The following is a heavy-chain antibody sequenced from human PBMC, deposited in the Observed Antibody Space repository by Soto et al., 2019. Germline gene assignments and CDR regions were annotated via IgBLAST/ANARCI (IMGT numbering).Heavy chain of an antibody. J-gene: IGHJ6*02. CDR2: MNPNSGNT. V-gene: IGHV1-8*01. Sequence: SLKVSCKASGYTFTSYDINWVRQATVQGLEWMGWMNPNSGNTGYAQKFQGRVTMTRNTSISTAYMELSSLRSEDTAVYYCARLGMVVVVPAAIDPYGMDVWGQGTTVTVSS. CDR1: GYTFTSYD. CDR3: ARLGMVVVVPAAIDPYGMDV. D-gene: IGHD2-2*02.